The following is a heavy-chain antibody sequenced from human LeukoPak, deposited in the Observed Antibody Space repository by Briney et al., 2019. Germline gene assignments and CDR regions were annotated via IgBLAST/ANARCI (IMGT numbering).Heavy chain of an antibody. V-gene: IGHV1-69*13. Sequence: ASVKVSCKASGGTFSSYAISWVRQAPGQGLEWMGGIIPIFGTANYAQKFQGRVTITADESTSTAYMELSSLRSEDTAVYYCARRGGPYYYDSSGYWFDPWGQGTLVTVSS. CDR2: IIPIFGTA. CDR3: ARRGGPYYYDSSGYWFDP. J-gene: IGHJ5*02. CDR1: GGTFSSYA. D-gene: IGHD3-22*01.